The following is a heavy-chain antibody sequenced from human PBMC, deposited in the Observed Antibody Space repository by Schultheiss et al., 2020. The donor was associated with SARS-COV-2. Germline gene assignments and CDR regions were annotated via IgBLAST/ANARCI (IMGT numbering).Heavy chain of an antibody. Sequence: ASVKVSCKASGYTFTSYYMHWVRQAPGQGLEWMGIINPSGGSTSYAQKFQGRVTMTRDTSTSTVYMELSSLRSEDTAVYYCASLGSDYYDSSGYYNDYWGQGTLVTVSS. CDR1: GYTFTSYY. J-gene: IGHJ4*02. CDR3: ASLGSDYYDSSGYYNDY. CDR2: INPSGGST. D-gene: IGHD3-22*01. V-gene: IGHV1-46*01.